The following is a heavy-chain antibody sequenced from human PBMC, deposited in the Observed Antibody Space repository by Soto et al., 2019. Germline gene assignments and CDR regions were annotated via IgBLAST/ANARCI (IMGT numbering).Heavy chain of an antibody. CDR2: INSDGSST. J-gene: IGHJ6*02. Sequence: GSLRLSCAASGFTFSSYWMHWVRQAPGKGLVWVSRINSDGSSTSYADSVKGRFTISRDNAKNTLYLQMNSLRAEDTAGYYCARGAYCSGGSCYRGGQYYYYGMDVWGQGTTVTVSS. V-gene: IGHV3-74*01. D-gene: IGHD2-15*01. CDR1: GFTFSSYW. CDR3: ARGAYCSGGSCYRGGQYYYYGMDV.